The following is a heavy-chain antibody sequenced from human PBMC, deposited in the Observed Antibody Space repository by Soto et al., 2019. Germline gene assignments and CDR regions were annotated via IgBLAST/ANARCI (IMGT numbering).Heavy chain of an antibody. D-gene: IGHD6-13*01. Sequence: SETLSLTCPVSGGSISSSSYYWGWIRQPPGKGLEWIGSIYYSGSTYYNPSLKSRVTISVDTSKNQFSLKLSSVTAADTAVYYCATTPPGYSSSWFSRSTYYYGMDVWGQGTTVTVSS. CDR3: ATTPPGYSSSWFSRSTYYYGMDV. V-gene: IGHV4-39*01. J-gene: IGHJ6*02. CDR2: IYYSGST. CDR1: GGSISSSSYY.